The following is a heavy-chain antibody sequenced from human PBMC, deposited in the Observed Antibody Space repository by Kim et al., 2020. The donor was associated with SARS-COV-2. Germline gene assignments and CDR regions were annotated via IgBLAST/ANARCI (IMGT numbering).Heavy chain of an antibody. D-gene: IGHD6-13*01. CDR1: GGSISSSSYY. Sequence: SETLSLTCTVSGGSISSSSYYWGWIRQPPGKGLEWIGSIYYSGSTYYNPSLKSRVTISVDTSKNQFSLKLSSVTAADTAVYYCARPTGYSSSWTNYYYYYGMDVWGQGTTVTVSS. V-gene: IGHV4-39*01. CDR2: IYYSGST. CDR3: ARPTGYSSSWTNYYYYYGMDV. J-gene: IGHJ6*02.